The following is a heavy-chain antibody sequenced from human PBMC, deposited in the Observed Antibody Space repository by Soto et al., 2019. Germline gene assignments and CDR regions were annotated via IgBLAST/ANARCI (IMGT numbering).Heavy chain of an antibody. Sequence: ASVKVSCKASGYTFTNYDINWVRQASGQGLEWMGWMNPYSGNTGYAQKFQGRVTMTRNTSITTAYMELSSLSSEDTAVYYCASGSGYDEFWSGLFWGQGTMVTV. CDR3: ASGSGYDEFWSGLF. V-gene: IGHV1-8*01. CDR1: GYTFTNYD. CDR2: MNPYSGNT. J-gene: IGHJ4*02. D-gene: IGHD3-3*01.